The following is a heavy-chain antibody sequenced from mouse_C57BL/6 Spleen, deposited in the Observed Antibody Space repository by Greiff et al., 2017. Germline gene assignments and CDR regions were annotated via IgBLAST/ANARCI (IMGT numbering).Heavy chain of an antibody. D-gene: IGHD1-1*01. CDR3: ARRDYYGSSYGYLGV. CDR2: IYWDDDK. J-gene: IGHJ1*03. V-gene: IGHV8-12*01. Sequence: QVTLKESGPGLLQSSQTLSLTCSFSGFSLSTSGMGVSWIRQPSGKGLEWLAHIYWDDDKRYNPSLKSRLTISKDTSRNQVFLKITSVDTADTATYYCARRDYYGSSYGYLGVWGTGTTVTVSS. CDR1: GFSLSTSGMG.